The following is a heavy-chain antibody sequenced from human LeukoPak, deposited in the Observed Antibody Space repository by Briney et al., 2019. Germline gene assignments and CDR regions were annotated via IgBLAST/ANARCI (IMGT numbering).Heavy chain of an antibody. V-gene: IGHV1-2*02. CDR3: ARDRLRYSSSLNWFDP. Sequence: ASVKVSCKASGYTFTGYYMHWVRQAPGQGLEWMGWINPNSGGTNYAQKFQGRVTMTRDTSISTAYMELSRLRSDDTAVYYCARDRLRYSSSLNWFDPWGQGTLVTVSS. CDR2: INPNSGGT. CDR1: GYTFTGYY. D-gene: IGHD6-13*01. J-gene: IGHJ5*02.